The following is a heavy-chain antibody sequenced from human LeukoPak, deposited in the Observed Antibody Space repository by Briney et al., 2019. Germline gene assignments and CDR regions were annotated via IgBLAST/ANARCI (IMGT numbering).Heavy chain of an antibody. CDR3: GRGGMVDIVVVPENY. CDR2: IDPNSGGT. J-gene: IGHJ4*02. D-gene: IGHD2-2*01. Sequence: ASVKVSCKASGYSFTGYYMHWVRQAPGQGLEWMGRIDPNSGGTKYAQKFEGRVTMTRYTSSSTAYMELSRLTSDDTAVYYCGRGGMVDIVVVPENYWGQGTLVTVSS. CDR1: GYSFTGYY. V-gene: IGHV1-2*02.